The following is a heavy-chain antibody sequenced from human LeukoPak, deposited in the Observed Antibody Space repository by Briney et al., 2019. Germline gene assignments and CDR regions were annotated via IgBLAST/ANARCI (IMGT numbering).Heavy chain of an antibody. CDR3: AKDPFALRLGAFDS. CDR1: GFIFSNYA. J-gene: IGHJ3*01. V-gene: IGHV3-30*04. CDR2: MSYDGRNK. D-gene: IGHD3-16*01. Sequence: PGGSLRLSCEASGFIFSNYAMHWVRQAPGKGLEWAAVMSYDGRNKYYADSVKGRFTISRDNSKSTLYLQMNSLRVEDTAVYYRAKDPFALRLGAFDSWGQGTMVTVSS.